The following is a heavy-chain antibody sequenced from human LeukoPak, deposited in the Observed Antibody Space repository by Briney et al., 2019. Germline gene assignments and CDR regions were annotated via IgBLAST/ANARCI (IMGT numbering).Heavy chain of an antibody. CDR2: ISYVGTTK. CDR3: ARDLYSSSPTGGDY. V-gene: IGHV3-30*03. D-gene: IGHD6-6*01. CDR1: GFTFSSHG. Sequence: GGSLRLSCAASGFTFSSHGMHWVRQAPGKGLEWVAVISYVGTTKYYADSVKGRFTISRDNAKNTLYLQMNSLRAEDTAVYYCARDLYSSSPTGGDYWGQGTLVTVSS. J-gene: IGHJ4*02.